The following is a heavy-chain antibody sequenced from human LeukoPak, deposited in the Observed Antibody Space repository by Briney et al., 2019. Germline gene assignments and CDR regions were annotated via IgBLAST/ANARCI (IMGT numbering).Heavy chain of an antibody. CDR3: ARNDYGDYYFDY. CDR1: GLTFSRYA. J-gene: IGHJ4*02. V-gene: IGHV3-30-3*01. D-gene: IGHD4-17*01. Sequence: PGRSLRLSCAASGLTFSRYAMHWVRQEPGKGLEWVAIISKDGNNIYYADSVKGRFTISRDNSKNTLYLQVDSLRAEDTAMYYCARNDYGDYYFDYWGLGTLVTVSS. CDR2: ISKDGNNI.